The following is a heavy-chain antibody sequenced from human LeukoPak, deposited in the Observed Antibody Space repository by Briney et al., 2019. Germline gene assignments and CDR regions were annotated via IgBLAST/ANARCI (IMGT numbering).Heavy chain of an antibody. J-gene: IGHJ4*02. CDR1: GFTFSGSA. D-gene: IGHD1-26*01. V-gene: IGHV3-73*01. CDR3: TRTYSGTYYDY. Sequence: GGSLRLSCAASGFTFSGSAMHWVRQASGKGLEWVGRVSSKANSYATAYAASVKGRLTISRDDSKNTAYLQMNSLKTEDTAVYYCTRTYSGTYYDYWGQGTLVTVSS. CDR2: VSSKANSYAT.